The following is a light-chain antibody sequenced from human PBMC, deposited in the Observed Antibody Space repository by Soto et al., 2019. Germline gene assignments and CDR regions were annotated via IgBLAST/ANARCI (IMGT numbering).Light chain of an antibody. CDR3: QQYGSSPS. V-gene: IGKV3-20*01. CDR1: QSVSSSY. CDR2: GAS. J-gene: IGKJ2*01. Sequence: EIVLTQSPGTLSLSPGERATLSCRASQSVSSSYLAWYQQXXXQAPRLLIYGASSRATGIPDRFXGSGSGSDFTLTISRLEPEDFAVYYCQQYGSSPSFGQGTKLEIK.